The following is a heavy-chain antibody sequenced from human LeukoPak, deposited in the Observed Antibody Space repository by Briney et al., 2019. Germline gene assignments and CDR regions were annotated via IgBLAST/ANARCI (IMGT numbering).Heavy chain of an antibody. V-gene: IGHV4-39*01. CDR2: IYYSGST. D-gene: IGHD3-16*02. CDR3: ARGPDYVWGSYRQGSYYFDY. Sequence: SETLSLTCTVSGGSIGSSSYYWGWIRQPPGKGLEWIGSIYYSGSTYYNPSLKSRVTISVDTSKNQFSLKLSSVTAADTAVYYCARGPDYVWGSYRQGSYYFDYWGQGTLVTVSS. J-gene: IGHJ4*02. CDR1: GGSIGSSSYY.